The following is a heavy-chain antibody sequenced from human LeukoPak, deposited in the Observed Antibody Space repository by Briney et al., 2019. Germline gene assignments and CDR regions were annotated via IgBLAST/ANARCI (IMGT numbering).Heavy chain of an antibody. J-gene: IGHJ4*02. CDR3: ARDKGGGSGVDY. D-gene: IGHD2-15*01. Sequence: SVKVSCKASGGTFSSYAISWVRQAPGQGLEWMGRIIPILGIANYAQKFQGRVTITADKSTSTAYMELSSLKSEDTAVYYCARDKGGGSGVDYWGQGTLVTVSS. CDR2: IIPILGIA. CDR1: GGTFSSYA. V-gene: IGHV1-69*04.